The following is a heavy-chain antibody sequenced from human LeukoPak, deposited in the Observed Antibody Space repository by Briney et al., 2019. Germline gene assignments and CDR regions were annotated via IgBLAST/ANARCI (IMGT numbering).Heavy chain of an antibody. J-gene: IGHJ6*03. Sequence: ASVKVSCKASGGTFSSYAISWVRQAPGQGLEWMGGIIPIFGTANYAQKFQGRVTITADESTSTAYMELSSLRSEDTAVYYCARGTVTFDYYYYYMDVWGKGTTVTISS. V-gene: IGHV1-69*13. CDR2: IIPIFGTA. D-gene: IGHD4-17*01. CDR1: GGTFSSYA. CDR3: ARGTVTFDYYYYYMDV.